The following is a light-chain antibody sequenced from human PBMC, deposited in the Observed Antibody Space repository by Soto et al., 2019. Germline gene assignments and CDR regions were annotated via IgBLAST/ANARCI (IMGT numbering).Light chain of an antibody. CDR1: RSDSTW. CDR2: KAS. Sequence: DIQMTQFPSTLSASVGDTVTITCSASRSDSTWLSWYQQIPGGAPKILTHKASILESGVAARFSGSGSGTGFTLAITSLRPEDFAAYDCQQYDMFGRGTKVEIK. CDR3: QQYDM. J-gene: IGKJ1*01. V-gene: IGKV1-5*03.